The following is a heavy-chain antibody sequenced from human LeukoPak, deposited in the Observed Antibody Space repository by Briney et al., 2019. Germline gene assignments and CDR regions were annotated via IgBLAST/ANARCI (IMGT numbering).Heavy chain of an antibody. V-gene: IGHV3-48*01. J-gene: IGHJ4*02. D-gene: IGHD1-26*01. CDR3: AREGQWELLGRGYYFDY. CDR1: AFSFSSYS. CDR2: ISSSSSTI. Sequence: GGSLTLSRPPSAFSFSSYSMNWVRPAQGKGMGWVSYISSSSSTIYYADSVKGRFTISRDNAKNSLYLQMNSLRAEDTAVYYCAREGQWELLGRGYYFDYWGQGTLVTVSS.